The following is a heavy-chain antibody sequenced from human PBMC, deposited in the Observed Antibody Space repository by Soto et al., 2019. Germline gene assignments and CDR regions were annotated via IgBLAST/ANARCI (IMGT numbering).Heavy chain of an antibody. Sequence: GGSLRLSCAASGFIFKMYWMHWVRQSPGKGLVWISRIYNDGTYSDYADSVRGRFTISRDNVNDTLYLQMNNLRAEDSGLYYCTGGPRPISTGTGAYWGQGTQVTVSS. CDR3: TGGPRPISTGTGAY. J-gene: IGHJ4*02. CDR1: GFIFKMYW. D-gene: IGHD3-10*01. V-gene: IGHV3-74*01. CDR2: IYNDGTYS.